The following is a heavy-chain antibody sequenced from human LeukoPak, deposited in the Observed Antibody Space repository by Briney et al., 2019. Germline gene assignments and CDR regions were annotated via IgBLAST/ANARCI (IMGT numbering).Heavy chain of an antibody. J-gene: IGHJ6*02. D-gene: IGHD5-18*01. V-gene: IGHV1-69*13. CDR3: ARNGRDTAMSYGMDV. CDR2: IIPIFGTA. Sequence: GASVKVSCKASGGTFSSYAISWVRQATGRELEWMGGIIPIFGTANYAQKFQGRVTITADESTSTAYMELSSLRSEDTAVYYCARNGRDTAMSYGMDVWGQGTTVTVSS. CDR1: GGTFSSYA.